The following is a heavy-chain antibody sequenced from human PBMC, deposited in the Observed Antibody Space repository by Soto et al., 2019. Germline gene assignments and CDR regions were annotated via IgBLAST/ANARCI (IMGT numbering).Heavy chain of an antibody. D-gene: IGHD4-17*01. CDR1: GYSFTRHA. J-gene: IGHJ5*02. CDR3: ERGDYNDYSPWFDP. CDR2: MNPNSGNA. Sequence: QVQLVQSGAEVRKPGASVRVSCKATGYSFTRHAINWLRQAAGQGLEWMGWMNPNSGNAVYAQKFQGRVTITRNTSITTAYIEVPSLKSEDTAVYFCERGDYNDYSPWFDPWGQGTLVTVSS. V-gene: IGHV1-8*01.